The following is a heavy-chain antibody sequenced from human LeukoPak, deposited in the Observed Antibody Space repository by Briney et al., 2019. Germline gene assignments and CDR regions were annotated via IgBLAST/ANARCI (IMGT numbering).Heavy chain of an antibody. D-gene: IGHD4-17*01. Sequence: GGSLRLSCAASGFTFSSSEMNWVRQAPGKGLEWVSYIGSSDTTVHYADSVEGRFTISGDNAKNSLYLQMNSLRAEDTAIYYCARLTVTTKDAFDIWGQGTMVIVSS. CDR1: GFTFSSSE. CDR2: IGSSDTTV. J-gene: IGHJ3*02. V-gene: IGHV3-48*03. CDR3: ARLTVTTKDAFDI.